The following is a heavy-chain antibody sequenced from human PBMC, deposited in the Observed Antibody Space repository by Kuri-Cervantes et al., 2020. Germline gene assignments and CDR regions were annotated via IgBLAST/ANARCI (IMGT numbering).Heavy chain of an antibody. CDR3: ASRRRLVGATDY. CDR1: GFTVSSNY. CDR2: IYSGGST. J-gene: IGHJ4*02. D-gene: IGHD1-26*01. Sequence: ESLKISWAASGFTVSSNYMSWVRQAPGKGLEWVSVIYSGGSTYYADSVKGRFTISRDNSKNTLYLQMNSLRDEDTAVYYCASRRRLVGATDYWGQGTLVTVSS. V-gene: IGHV3-53*01.